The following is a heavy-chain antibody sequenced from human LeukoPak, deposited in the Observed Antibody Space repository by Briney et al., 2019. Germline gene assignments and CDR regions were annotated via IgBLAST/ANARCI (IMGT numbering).Heavy chain of an antibody. CDR1: GGSISSSSYY. Sequence: SETLSLTCTVSGGSISSSSYYWGWIRQPPGEGLEWIGSIYYSGSTYYNPSLKGRVTISVDTSKNQFSLKLSSVTAADTAVYYCARRNSGYDRGPYYFDYWGQGTLVTVSS. V-gene: IGHV4-39*01. CDR3: ARRNSGYDRGPYYFDY. J-gene: IGHJ4*02. CDR2: IYYSGST. D-gene: IGHD5-12*01.